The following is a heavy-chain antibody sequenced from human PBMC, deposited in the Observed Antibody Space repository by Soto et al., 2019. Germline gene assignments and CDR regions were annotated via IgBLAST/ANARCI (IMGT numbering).Heavy chain of an antibody. D-gene: IGHD1-26*01. CDR1: GGTFSSYA. CDR2: IIPIFGTA. CDR3: ARDVSVGGSERWELYGMDV. Sequence: QVQLVQSGAEVKKPGSSVKVSCKASGGTFSSYAISWVRQAPGQGLEWMGGIIPIFGTANYAQKFQGRVTNTADDATSTAYMELRSLRSEDTAVYYCARDVSVGGSERWELYGMDVWGQGATVSVSS. J-gene: IGHJ6*02. V-gene: IGHV1-69*01.